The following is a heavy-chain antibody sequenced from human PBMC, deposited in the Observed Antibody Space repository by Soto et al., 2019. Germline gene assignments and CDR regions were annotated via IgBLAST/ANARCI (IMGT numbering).Heavy chain of an antibody. J-gene: IGHJ5*02. Sequence: ASVKVSCKASGYTFTSYGISWVRQAPGQGLEWMGWISAYNGNTNYAQKLQGRVTMTTDTSTSTTYMELRSLRSDDTAVYYGARDNYYDRSGYYPNWFDPGGKGTWVTVPS. V-gene: IGHV1-18*01. D-gene: IGHD3-22*01. CDR1: GYTFTSYG. CDR2: ISAYNGNT. CDR3: ARDNYYDRSGYYPNWFDP.